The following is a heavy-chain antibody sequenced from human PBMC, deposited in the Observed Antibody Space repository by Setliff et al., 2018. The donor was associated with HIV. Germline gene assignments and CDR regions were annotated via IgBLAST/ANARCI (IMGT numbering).Heavy chain of an antibody. CDR2: IGPIYTSGST. D-gene: IGHD6-6*01. CDR3: ASFDLSTTSSAD. V-gene: IGHV4-4*07. J-gene: IGHJ1*01. CDR1: GGSISSYS. Sequence: PSETLSLTCTVSGGSISSYSWTWIRQPAGKGLEWIGRIGPIYTSGSTKYNPSLESRVTMSVDTSKNQFSLRLYSVTAADTAVYYCASFDLSTTSSADWGQGALVTVSS.